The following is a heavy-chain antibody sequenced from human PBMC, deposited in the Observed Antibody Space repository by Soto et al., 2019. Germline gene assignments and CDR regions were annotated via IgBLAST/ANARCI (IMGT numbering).Heavy chain of an antibody. CDR3: ARFRGRNWNYAIFDH. Sequence: ASVKVSCKASGYTFTSYYMHWVRQAPGQGLEWMGIINPSGGSTSYAQKFQGRVTMTRDTSTSTVYMELSSLRSEDTAVYYCARFRGRNWNYAIFDHWGQGTLVTVSS. D-gene: IGHD1-7*01. V-gene: IGHV1-46*01. J-gene: IGHJ4*02. CDR1: GYTFTSYY. CDR2: INPSGGST.